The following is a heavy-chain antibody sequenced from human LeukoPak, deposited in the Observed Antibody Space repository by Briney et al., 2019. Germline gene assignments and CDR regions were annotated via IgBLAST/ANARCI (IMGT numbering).Heavy chain of an antibody. J-gene: IGHJ4*02. CDR2: INAGNGNT. V-gene: IGHV1-3*01. CDR3: ARDVGYSSSSLGTPLDY. CDR1: GYTFTSYA. Sequence: ASVKVSCKASGYTFTSYAMHWVRQAPGQRLEWMGWINAGNGNTKYSQKFQGRVTITRDTSASTAYMELSSLRSEDTAVYYCARDVGYSSSSLGTPLDYWGQGTLVTVSS. D-gene: IGHD6-6*01.